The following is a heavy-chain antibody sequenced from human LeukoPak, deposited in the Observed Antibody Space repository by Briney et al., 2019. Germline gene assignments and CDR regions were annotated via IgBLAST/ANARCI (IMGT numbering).Heavy chain of an antibody. D-gene: IGHD1-26*01. CDR2: IYYSGST. CDR3: ARAAIVGARFDY. V-gene: IGHV4-59*01. CDR1: GGSISRYY. Sequence: SETLSLTCTVSGGSISRYYWSWIRQSPGKGLEWIGYIYYSGSTNYNPSLKSRVTISVDTSKNQFSLKLSSVTAADTAVYYCARAAIVGARFDYWGQGTLVTVSS. J-gene: IGHJ4*02.